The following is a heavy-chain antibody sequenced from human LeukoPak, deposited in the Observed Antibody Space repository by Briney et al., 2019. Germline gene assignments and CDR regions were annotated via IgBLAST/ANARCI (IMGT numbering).Heavy chain of an antibody. V-gene: IGHV1-46*01. CDR1: GYIFTSYY. CDR3: ATGPHVNTAMVRPPPYYYMDV. CDR2: INPSGDST. D-gene: IGHD5-18*01. J-gene: IGHJ6*03. Sequence: ASVKVSCKASGYIFTSYYMHWVRQAPGQGLEWMGIINPSGDSTSYAQKFQGRVTMTRDTSTSTVYMELSSLTSEDTAVYFCATGPHVNTAMVRPPPYYYMDVWGKGTTVTVSS.